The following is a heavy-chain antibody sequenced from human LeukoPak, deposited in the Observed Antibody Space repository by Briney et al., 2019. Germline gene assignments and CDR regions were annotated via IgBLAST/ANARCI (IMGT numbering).Heavy chain of an antibody. CDR3: ARERIVVVPAAYYYYGMDV. CDR2: IYYSRST. CDR1: GGSVSSGSYY. Sequence: SETLSLTCTVSGGSVSSGSYYWSWIRQPPGKGLEWIGYIYYSRSTNYNPSLKSRVTISVDTSKNQFSLKLSSVTAADTAVYYCARERIVVVPAAYYYYGMDVWGKGTTVTVSS. J-gene: IGHJ6*04. D-gene: IGHD2-2*01. V-gene: IGHV4-61*01.